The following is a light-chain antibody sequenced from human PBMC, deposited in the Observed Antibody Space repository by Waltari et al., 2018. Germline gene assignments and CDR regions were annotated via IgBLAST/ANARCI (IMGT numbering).Light chain of an antibody. V-gene: IGKV3-20*01. CDR2: GSS. J-gene: IGKJ2*01. Sequence: EIVLTQSPGTLSLSPGERSTLPSRSSQSVSSNYLTWYQQRPAQAPRLLIHGSSSRATGIPDRFSGSGSGTDFTLTISRLEPEDLAVYYCQQYGRSWNTFGQGTKLEIK. CDR1: QSVSSNY. CDR3: QQYGRSWNT.